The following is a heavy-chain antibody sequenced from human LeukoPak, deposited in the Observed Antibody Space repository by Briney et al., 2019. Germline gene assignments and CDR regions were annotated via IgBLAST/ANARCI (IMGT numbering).Heavy chain of an antibody. Sequence: SETLSLTCAVYGGSFSGYYWSWIRQPPGKGLEWIGEINHSGSTNYNPSLKSRVTISVDTSKNQFSLKLSSVTAADTAVYYCARAHHCSGGSCYPDAFDIWGQGTMVTVSS. V-gene: IGHV4-34*01. D-gene: IGHD2-15*01. CDR1: GGSFSGYY. CDR2: INHSGST. CDR3: ARAHHCSGGSCYPDAFDI. J-gene: IGHJ3*02.